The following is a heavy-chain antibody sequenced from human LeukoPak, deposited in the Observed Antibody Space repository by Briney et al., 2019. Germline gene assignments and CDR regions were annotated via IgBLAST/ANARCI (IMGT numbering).Heavy chain of an antibody. CDR1: GFTFSSYW. Sequence: GGSLRLSCAASGFTFSSYWMHWVRQAPGKGLVWVSRINSDGSGTNYADSVKGRFTISRDNAKNTLYLQMNSLRAENTAVYYCATATLSRPGGCCYLDYWGQGTMVTVSS. CDR2: INSDGSGT. V-gene: IGHV3-74*01. D-gene: IGHD3-16*01. CDR3: ATATLSRPGGCCYLDY. J-gene: IGHJ4*03.